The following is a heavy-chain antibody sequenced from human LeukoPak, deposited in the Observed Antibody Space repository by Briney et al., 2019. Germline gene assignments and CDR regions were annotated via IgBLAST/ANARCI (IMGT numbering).Heavy chain of an antibody. CDR3: ARSYKATNPYYYYYMDV. CDR2: INPNSGGT. Sequence: GASVKVSCKASGYTFTGYYMHWVRQAPGQGLEWMGWINPNSGGTNYAQKFQGRVTMTRDTSISTAYMELSRLRSDDTAVYYCARSYKATNPYYYYYMDVWGKGTTVTVSS. J-gene: IGHJ6*03. CDR1: GYTFTGYY. V-gene: IGHV1-2*02. D-gene: IGHD5-12*01.